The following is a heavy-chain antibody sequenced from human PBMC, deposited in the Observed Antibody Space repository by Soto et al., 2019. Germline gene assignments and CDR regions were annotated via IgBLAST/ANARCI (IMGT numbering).Heavy chain of an antibody. CDR1: GGSISSSSYY. J-gene: IGHJ6*03. V-gene: IGHV4-39*01. D-gene: IGHD3-3*01. CDR2: IYYSGST. Sequence: QLQLQESGPGLVKPSETLSLTCTVSGGSISSSSYYWGWIRQPPGKGLEWIGSIYYSGSTYYNPSLKIRATISVDTSKNQFALKLSSVAAADTAVYYCARHPTIFGVVAPYYYYYMDVWGKGTTVTVSS. CDR3: ARHPTIFGVVAPYYYYYMDV.